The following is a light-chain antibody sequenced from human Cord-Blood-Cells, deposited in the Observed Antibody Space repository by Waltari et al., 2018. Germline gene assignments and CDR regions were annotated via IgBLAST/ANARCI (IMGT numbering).Light chain of an antibody. Sequence: QSALTQPRSVSGSPGQAVTLPCPGTSSDVGGYNYVSWYQQHPGKAPKLMIYDVSKRPSGVPDRFSGSKSGNTASLTISGLQAEDEADYYCCSYAGSYTVFGGGTKLTVL. CDR3: CSYAGSYTV. V-gene: IGLV2-11*02. CDR2: DVS. CDR1: SSDVGGYNY. J-gene: IGLJ3*02.